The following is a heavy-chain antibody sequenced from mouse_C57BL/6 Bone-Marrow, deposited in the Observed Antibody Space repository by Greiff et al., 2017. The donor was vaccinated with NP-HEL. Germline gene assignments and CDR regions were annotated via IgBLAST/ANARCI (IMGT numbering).Heavy chain of an antibody. CDR2: IDPSDSYT. CDR1: GYTFTSYW. Sequence: VQLQQPGAELVMPGASVKLSCKASGYTFTSYWMHWVKQRPGQGLEWIGEIDPSDSYTNYNQQFKGKSTLTVDKSSSTAYMQLSSLTSEDSAVYYCAREGITTVVDYWYFDVWGTGTTVTVSS. D-gene: IGHD1-1*01. J-gene: IGHJ1*03. CDR3: AREGITTVVDYWYFDV. V-gene: IGHV1-69*01.